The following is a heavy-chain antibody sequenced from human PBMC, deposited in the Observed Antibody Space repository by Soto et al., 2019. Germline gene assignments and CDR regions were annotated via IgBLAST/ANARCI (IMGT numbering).Heavy chain of an antibody. CDR3: TTDIVVIYYDYYYMDV. Sequence: GGSLRLSCVASGFTFSNAWMSWVRQAPGKGLEWVGHIKNKTNGGTPDYAAPVKGRFTISRDDSKNTLYLQMNSLKTEDTAVYYCTTDIVVIYYDYYYMDVCGKGTTVTLSS. V-gene: IGHV3-15*01. D-gene: IGHD2-15*01. J-gene: IGHJ6*03. CDR1: GFTFSNAW. CDR2: IKNKTNGGTP.